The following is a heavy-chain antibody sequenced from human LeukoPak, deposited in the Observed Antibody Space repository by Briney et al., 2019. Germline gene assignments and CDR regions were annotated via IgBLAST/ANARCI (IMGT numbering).Heavy chain of an antibody. V-gene: IGHV3-30*02. CDR2: IRYDGSNK. CDR3: AKDPNDYGDYLAFDI. Sequence: GGSLRLSCAASGFTFSSYGMHWVRQAPGRGLEWVAFIRYDGSNKYYADSVKGRFTISRDNSNNTLYLQMNSLRADDTAVYYCAKDPNDYGDYLAFDIWGQGTMVTVSS. D-gene: IGHD4-17*01. CDR1: GFTFSSYG. J-gene: IGHJ3*02.